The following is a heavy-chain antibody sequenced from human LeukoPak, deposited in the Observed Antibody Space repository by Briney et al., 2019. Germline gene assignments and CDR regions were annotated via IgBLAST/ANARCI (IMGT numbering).Heavy chain of an antibody. V-gene: IGHV4-34*01. D-gene: IGHD6-19*01. CDR3: ARWKRDQYSSDWWGAGYYYYYMDV. CDR1: GGSFSGYY. J-gene: IGHJ6*03. Sequence: SSETLSLTCAVYGGSFSGYYWSWIRQPPGKGLEWIGEINHSGSTTYTPSLKSRATISSDTTKTQFSLMLRSMTAADKAGLYIARWKRDQYSSDWWGAGYYYYYMDVWGKGTTVTVSS. CDR2: INHSGST.